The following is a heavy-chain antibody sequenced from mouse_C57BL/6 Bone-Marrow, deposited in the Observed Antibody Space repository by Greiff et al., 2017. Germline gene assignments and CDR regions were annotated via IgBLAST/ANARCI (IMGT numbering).Heavy chain of an antibody. D-gene: IGHD1-1*01. Sequence: EVQRVESGGGLVKPGGSLKLSCAASGFTFSSYAMSWVRQTPDKRLEWVATISDGGSYTYYPDNVKGRFTISRDNAKNNLYLQMSHLKSEDTAMYYCARYGSSSFAYWGQGTLVTVSA. CDR2: ISDGGSYT. V-gene: IGHV5-4*01. CDR1: GFTFSSYA. CDR3: ARYGSSSFAY. J-gene: IGHJ3*01.